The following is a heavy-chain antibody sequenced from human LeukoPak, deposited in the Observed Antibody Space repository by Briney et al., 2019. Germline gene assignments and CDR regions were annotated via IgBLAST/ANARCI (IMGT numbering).Heavy chain of an antibody. V-gene: IGHV3-30*02. CDR3: AKVRNYYGSGSPDY. J-gene: IGHJ4*02. CDR1: GYTFSNYA. CDR2: IRYDGSNK. Sequence: PGGSLRLSCSASGYTFSNYAIHWVRQAPGKGLEWVAFIRYDGSNKYYADSVKGRFTISRDNSKNTLYLQMNSLRAEDTAVYYCAKVRNYYGSGSPDYWGQGTLVTVSS. D-gene: IGHD3-10*01.